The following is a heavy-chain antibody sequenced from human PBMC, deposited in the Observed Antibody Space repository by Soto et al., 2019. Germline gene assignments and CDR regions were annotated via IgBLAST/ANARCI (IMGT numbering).Heavy chain of an antibody. CDR1: GFDFTYCA. J-gene: IGHJ4*02. CDR2: MSSDGSKI. CDR3: AKDEGVGGTLGLFDY. D-gene: IGHD1-26*01. V-gene: IGHV3-30*18. Sequence: QVQLVESGGGAVQPGESLRLSCVASGFDFTYCAIHWVRQAPGKGLESVAVMSSDGSKIHHTDSVKGRFTISRDNSKNTLYLQMNSLRKEDTAVYFCAKDEGVGGTLGLFDYWGQGTLVSVSS.